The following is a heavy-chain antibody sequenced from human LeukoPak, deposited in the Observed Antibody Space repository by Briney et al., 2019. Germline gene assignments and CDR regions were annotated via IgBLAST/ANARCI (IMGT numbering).Heavy chain of an antibody. CDR1: GFTFSTYW. V-gene: IGHV3-74*01. D-gene: IGHD3-22*01. CDR2: IKSDGSST. Sequence: GGSLRLSCAASGFTFSTYWMHWVRQAPGKGLVWVSRIKSDGSSTSYADSVKGRFTISRDNARNTLFLQMNSLRAEDTAVYYCARYYYDSSQGAYWGQGTLVTVSS. CDR3: ARYYYDSSQGAY. J-gene: IGHJ4*02.